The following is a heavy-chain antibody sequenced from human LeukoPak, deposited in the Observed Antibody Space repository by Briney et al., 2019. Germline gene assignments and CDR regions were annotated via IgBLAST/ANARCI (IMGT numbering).Heavy chain of an antibody. V-gene: IGHV3-23*01. D-gene: IGHD2-2*01. CDR2: ISGSGGST. Sequence: GGSLRLSCAASGFTFSSYAMSWVRQAPGKGLEWVSAISGSGGSTYYADSVKGRFTISRDNSKNTLYLQMNSLRAEDTAVYYCAKDKVRGYQLHARGYAFDIWGQGTMVTVSS. J-gene: IGHJ3*02. CDR1: GFTFSSYA. CDR3: AKDKVRGYQLHARGYAFDI.